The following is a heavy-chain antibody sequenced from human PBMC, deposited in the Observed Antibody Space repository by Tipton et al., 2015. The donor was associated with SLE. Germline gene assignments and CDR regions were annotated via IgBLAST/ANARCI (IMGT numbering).Heavy chain of an antibody. CDR1: GGSISSGGYS. V-gene: IGHV4-30-2*01. J-gene: IGHJ4*02. D-gene: IGHD6-13*01. Sequence: TLSLTCAVSGGSISSGGYSWSWIRQPPGKGLEWIGYIYHSGSTYYNPSLKSRVTISVDTSKNQFSLKLSSVTAADTAVYYCARILAAAGTGGYWGQGTLVTVSS. CDR3: ARILAAAGTGGY. CDR2: IYHSGST.